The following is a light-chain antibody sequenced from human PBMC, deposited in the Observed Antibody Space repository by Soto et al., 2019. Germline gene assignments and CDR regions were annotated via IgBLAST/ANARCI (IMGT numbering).Light chain of an antibody. Sequence: EIVLTQSPATLSLSPGERVTLSCGASQSISSSLAWYQQKPGLAPRLLIYDASSRASGIPDRFSGSGSGTDFTLTISRLEPEDFALYYCQQYDNWPPRTFGPGTKVDVK. V-gene: IGKV3D-20*01. CDR1: QSISSS. CDR2: DAS. J-gene: IGKJ3*01. CDR3: QQYDNWPPRT.